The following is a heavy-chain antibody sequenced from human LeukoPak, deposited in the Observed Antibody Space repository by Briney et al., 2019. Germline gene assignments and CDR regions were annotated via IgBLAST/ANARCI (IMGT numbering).Heavy chain of an antibody. V-gene: IGHV3-33*08. D-gene: IGHD3-10*01. J-gene: IGHJ6*02. Sequence: GGSLRLSCAASGFTFSSYSMNWVRQAPGKGREGVAVIWYDGSNKYYADSVKGRFPISRDNFKSSLYMQMNSLRAEDTAVYYCARAYGSGSYYSQDYYYGMDVWGQGTTVTVSS. CDR1: GFTFSSYS. CDR2: IWYDGSNK. CDR3: ARAYGSGSYYSQDYYYGMDV.